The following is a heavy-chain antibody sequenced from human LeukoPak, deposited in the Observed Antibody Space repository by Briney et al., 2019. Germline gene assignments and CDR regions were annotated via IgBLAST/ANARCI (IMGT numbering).Heavy chain of an antibody. J-gene: IGHJ1*01. Sequence: ASVKVSCKASGYTFTSYGINWVRQAPGQGLEWMGWINTYNGNTNYTQKFQGRVTMTTDTSTSTAYMELRSLRSDDTAVYYCARVPQWLEYFQHWGQRTLVTVSS. CDR3: ARVPQWLEYFQH. CDR1: GYTFTSYG. CDR2: INTYNGNT. V-gene: IGHV1-18*01. D-gene: IGHD6-19*01.